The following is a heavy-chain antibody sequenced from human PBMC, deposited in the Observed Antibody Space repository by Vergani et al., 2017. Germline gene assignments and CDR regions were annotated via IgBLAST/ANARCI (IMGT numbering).Heavy chain of an antibody. J-gene: IGHJ6*03. V-gene: IGHV1-69*01. CDR2: IIPIFGTA. CDR1: GGTFSSYA. D-gene: IGHD2-2*01. Sequence: QVQLVQSGAEVKKPGSSVKVSCKASGGTFSSYAISWVRQAPGQGLEWMGGIIPIFGTANYAQKFQGRVTITADESTSTAYMELSSLRSEDTAVYYCASKYCSSTSCYQDYFMAVWGKGTTVTVSS. CDR3: ASKYCSSTSCYQDYFMAV.